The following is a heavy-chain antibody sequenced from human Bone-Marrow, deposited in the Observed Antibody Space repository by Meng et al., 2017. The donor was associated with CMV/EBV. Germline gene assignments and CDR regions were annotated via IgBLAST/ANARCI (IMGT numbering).Heavy chain of an antibody. Sequence: GESLKISCAASGFSFSKYWMHWVRQVPGKGLVWVSRTNEDGTITNYADSVKGRFTISRDNAKNTMYLQMNSLRAEDTALYYCARDLFYSSSLNWFDPWGQGTLVTVSS. CDR2: TNEDGTIT. V-gene: IGHV3-74*01. J-gene: IGHJ5*02. CDR3: ARDLFYSSSLNWFDP. D-gene: IGHD6-13*01. CDR1: GFSFSKYW.